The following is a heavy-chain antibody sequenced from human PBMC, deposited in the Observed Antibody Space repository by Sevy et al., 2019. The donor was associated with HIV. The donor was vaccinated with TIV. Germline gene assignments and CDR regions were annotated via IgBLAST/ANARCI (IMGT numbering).Heavy chain of an antibody. D-gene: IGHD2-15*01. Sequence: GESLKISCAASGFTFSNYGMHWVRQAPGKGLEWVAVISYDGSNQYYADSVRGRFTISRDNSKNTLYLQMNSLRTEDTAVYYCAKGAVDCSDGTCYSAYYYSVMDVWGQGTTVTVSS. CDR2: ISYDGSNQ. CDR3: AKGAVDCSDGTCYSAYYYSVMDV. V-gene: IGHV3-30*18. CDR1: GFTFSNYG. J-gene: IGHJ6*02.